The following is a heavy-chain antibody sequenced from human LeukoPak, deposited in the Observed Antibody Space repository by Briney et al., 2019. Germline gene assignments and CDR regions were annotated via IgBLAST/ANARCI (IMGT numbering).Heavy chain of an antibody. CDR3: ARAGAAAGKNWFDP. D-gene: IGHD6-13*01. CDR1: GGSISRYY. V-gene: IGHV4-59*01. J-gene: IGHJ5*02. Sequence: SETLSLTCTVSGGSISRYYWSWIRQPPGKGLGGVGYIYYSGSTNYNPSLKSRVTISVDMSKTQFSLKLSSVTAADTAVYYCARAGAAAGKNWFDPWGQGTLVTVSS. CDR2: IYYSGST.